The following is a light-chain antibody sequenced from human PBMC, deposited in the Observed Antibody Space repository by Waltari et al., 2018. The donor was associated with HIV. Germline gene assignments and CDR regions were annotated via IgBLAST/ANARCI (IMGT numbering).Light chain of an antibody. CDR2: AAS. CDR1: QGIGND. V-gene: IGKV1-17*01. J-gene: IGKJ2*01. CDR3: LQHSSFPLT. Sequence: QMTQSPSSLSASVGDRVTITCRASQGIGNDLGWFQQRPGKAPRRLIYAASTLQSGVPSRFSGSGSGTEFTLTIHSLQPEDFATYYCLQHSSFPLTFGQGTNLEVK.